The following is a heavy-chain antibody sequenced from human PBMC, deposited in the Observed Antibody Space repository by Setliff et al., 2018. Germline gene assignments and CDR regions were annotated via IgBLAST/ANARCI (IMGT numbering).Heavy chain of an antibody. CDR1: GGSISSGSYY. CDR3: ARHLLVQGTYHFDY. CDR2: MYYSGST. Sequence: PSETLSLTCSVSGGSISSGSYYWGWIRQSPGKGLEWIGSMYYSGSTYYNPSLKGRVTLSVDTTRNQFSLNLTSVTAADTALYFCARHLLVQGTYHFDYWGQGSPVTVSS. V-gene: IGHV4-39*01. J-gene: IGHJ4*02. D-gene: IGHD3-10*01.